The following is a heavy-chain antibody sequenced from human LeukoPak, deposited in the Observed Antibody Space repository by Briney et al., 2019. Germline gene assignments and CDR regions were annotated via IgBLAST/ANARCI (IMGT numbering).Heavy chain of an antibody. Sequence: KPSETLSLTCAVYGGSFSGYYWSWIRQPPGKGLEWIGEINHSGSTNYNPSLKSRVTISVDTSKNQFSLKLSSVTAADTAVYYCARVVVESSSWPIDYWGQGTLVTVSS. V-gene: IGHV4-34*01. D-gene: IGHD6-13*01. CDR3: ARVVVESSSWPIDY. CDR1: GGSFSGYY. CDR2: INHSGST. J-gene: IGHJ4*02.